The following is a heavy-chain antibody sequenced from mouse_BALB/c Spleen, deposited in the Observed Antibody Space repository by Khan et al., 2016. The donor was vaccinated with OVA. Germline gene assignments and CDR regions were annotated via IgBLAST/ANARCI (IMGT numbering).Heavy chain of an antibody. CDR1: GYTFTNYV. D-gene: IGHD4-1*01. CDR2: INPYNGGT. CDR3: ARGNWQSYYFDY. V-gene: IGHV1S136*01. Sequence: VQLKQSGPELVKPGASVKISCKASGYTFTNYVLHWVKQKPGQGLEWIGYINPYNGGTKYNEEFKGKATLASDRSSITAYMELSSLTSEDSAVYYCARGNWQSYYFDYWGQGTTLTLSS. J-gene: IGHJ2*01.